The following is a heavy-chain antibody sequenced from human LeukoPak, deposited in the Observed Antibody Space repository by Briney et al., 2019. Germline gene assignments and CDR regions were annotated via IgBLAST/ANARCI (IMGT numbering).Heavy chain of an antibody. CDR3: TSRGFRLPLDAFDV. V-gene: IGHV4-39*01. Sequence: SETLSLTCTVSGGSISTSDYYWGWVRQSPGKGLEWSGSIYNDGDTYYNPSFESRVTIAIETSKNQFSLRLTSVTAADTAVYYCTSRGFRLPLDAFDVWGQGTRVAVSS. CDR2: IYNDGDT. CDR1: GGSISTSDYY. J-gene: IGHJ3*01.